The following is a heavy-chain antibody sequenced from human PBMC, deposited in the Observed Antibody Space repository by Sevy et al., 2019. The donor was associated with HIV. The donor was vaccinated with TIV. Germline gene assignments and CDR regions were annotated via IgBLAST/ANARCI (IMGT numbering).Heavy chain of an antibody. Sequence: LMAASETLSLTCAVYGGSFSGYYWSWIRQPPGKGLEWIGEINHSGSTNYNPSLKSRVTISVDTSKNQFSLKLSSVTAADTAVYYCARGPYSSSTRKGQVWFDPWGQGTLVTVSS. CDR1: GGSFSGYY. D-gene: IGHD6-13*01. V-gene: IGHV4-34*01. CDR2: INHSGST. CDR3: ARGPYSSSTRKGQVWFDP. J-gene: IGHJ5*02.